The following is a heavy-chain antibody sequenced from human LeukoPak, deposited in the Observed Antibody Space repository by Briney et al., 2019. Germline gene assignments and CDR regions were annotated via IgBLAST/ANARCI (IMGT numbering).Heavy chain of an antibody. D-gene: IGHD3-3*01. J-gene: IGHJ6*04. V-gene: IGHV1-69*06. Sequence: SVKVSCKASGGTFSSYAISWVRQAPGQGLEWMGGIIPIFGTANYAQKFQGRVTITADKSTSTAYMELSSLRSEDTAVYYCAYYDFWSGYHGNLDVWGKGTTVTVSS. CDR3: AYYDFWSGYHGNLDV. CDR2: IIPIFGTA. CDR1: GGTFSSYA.